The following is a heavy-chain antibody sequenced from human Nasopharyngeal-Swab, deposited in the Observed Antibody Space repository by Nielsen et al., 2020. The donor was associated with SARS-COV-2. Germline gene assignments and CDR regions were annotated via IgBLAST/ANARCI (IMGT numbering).Heavy chain of an antibody. CDR2: IYYSGST. J-gene: IGHJ5*02. D-gene: IGHD3-16*01. Sequence: SETLSLTCAVYGGSFSSYYWSWIRQPPGKGLEWIGYIYYSGSTNYNPSLKSRVTISVDTSKNQFSLKLSSVTAADTAVYYCARDGGVLNWFDPWGQGTLVTVSS. CDR1: GGSFSSYY. V-gene: IGHV4-59*01. CDR3: ARDGGVLNWFDP.